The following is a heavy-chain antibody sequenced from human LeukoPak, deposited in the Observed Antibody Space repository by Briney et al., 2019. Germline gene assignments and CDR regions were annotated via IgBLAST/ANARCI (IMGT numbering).Heavy chain of an antibody. Sequence: GGSLRLSCAASGFTFSDYYMSWIREAPGKGLEWVSYISSSGSTIYYADSVKGRFTISRDNAKNSLYLQMNSLRAEDTAVYYCAREVRSLAFDIWGQGTMVTVSS. CDR2: ISSSGSTI. J-gene: IGHJ3*02. V-gene: IGHV3-11*01. CDR3: AREVRSLAFDI. CDR1: GFTFSDYY.